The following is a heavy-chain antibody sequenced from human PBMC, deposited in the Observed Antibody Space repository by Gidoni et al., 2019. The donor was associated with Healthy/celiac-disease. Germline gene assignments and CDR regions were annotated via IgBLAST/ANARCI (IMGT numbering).Heavy chain of an antibody. CDR1: GGRVPGNGPA. Sequence: VQLQQSAPGLVQPSQTLSLTCAISGGRVPGNGPAWNWLRQSPSRGLDWLGRTYYRSKWYNDYAVSVKSRITINPDTSKTQFTLQLNSVTPEDTAVYYCARARGNYDILTGSTYYFDYWGQGTLVTVSS. J-gene: IGHJ4*02. CDR3: ARARGNYDILTGSTYYFDY. D-gene: IGHD3-9*01. CDR2: TYYRSKWYN. V-gene: IGHV6-1*01.